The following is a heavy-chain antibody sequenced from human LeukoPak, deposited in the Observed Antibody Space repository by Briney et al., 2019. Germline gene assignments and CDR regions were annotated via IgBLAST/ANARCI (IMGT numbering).Heavy chain of an antibody. D-gene: IGHD2-15*01. CDR3: ARGGFAYCSGGSCYGAAPPSDY. V-gene: IGHV4-39*07. J-gene: IGHJ4*02. CDR1: GGSIISHSYY. CDR2: IFYSGTT. Sequence: PSETLSLTCTVSGGSIISHSYYWGWIRQPPGEGLEWIGSIFYSGTTYYNPSLKGRVTISVDTSKNQFSLKLSSVTAADTAVYYCARGGFAYCSGGSCYGAAPPSDYWGQGTLVTVSS.